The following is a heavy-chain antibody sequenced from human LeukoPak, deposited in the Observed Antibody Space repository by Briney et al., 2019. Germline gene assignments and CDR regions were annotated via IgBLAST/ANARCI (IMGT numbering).Heavy chain of an antibody. D-gene: IGHD3-9*01. V-gene: IGHV1-69*06. J-gene: IGHJ6*03. CDR1: VGTFSSYA. CDR2: IIPIFGTA. Sequence: ASVKVSCKASVGTFSSYAISWVRQAPGQGLEWMGGIIPIFGTANYAQKFQGRVTITADKSTSTAYMELSSLRSEDTAVYYCARGLTGVNYYYYYYMDVWGKGTTVTVSS. CDR3: ARGLTGVNYYYYYYMDV.